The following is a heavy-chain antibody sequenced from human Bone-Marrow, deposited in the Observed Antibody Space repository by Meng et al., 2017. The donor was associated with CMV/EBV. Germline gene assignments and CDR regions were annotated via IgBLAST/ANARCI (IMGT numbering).Heavy chain of an antibody. CDR2: VKTDGNT. CDR1: GFTFGYSW. J-gene: IGHJ5*02. Sequence: LCGAASGFTFGYSWMSWVRQAPGKGLEWVSHVKTDGNTIYADSVKGQFTISRDNAKNTLFLQMNSLRAEDTAVYYCARGGYNYGFDPWGQGTLVTVSS. D-gene: IGHD3-10*01. V-gene: IGHV3-74*01. CDR3: ARGGYNYGFDP.